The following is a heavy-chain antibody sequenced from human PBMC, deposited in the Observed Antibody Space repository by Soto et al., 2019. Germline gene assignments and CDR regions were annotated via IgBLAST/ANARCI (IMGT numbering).Heavy chain of an antibody. Sequence: QLQLQESGPGLVKPSETLSLTCTVSGGSISSSSYYWGWIRQPPGKGLEWIGSIYYSGSTYYNPSLKSRVTISVDTSKNQLSLKLSSVTAADTAVYYCARQPGWFRAMVLGQGDYYYYGMDVWGQGTTVTVSS. CDR3: ARQPGWFRAMVLGQGDYYYYGMDV. CDR2: IYYSGST. J-gene: IGHJ6*02. CDR1: GGSISSSSYY. V-gene: IGHV4-39*01. D-gene: IGHD5-18*01.